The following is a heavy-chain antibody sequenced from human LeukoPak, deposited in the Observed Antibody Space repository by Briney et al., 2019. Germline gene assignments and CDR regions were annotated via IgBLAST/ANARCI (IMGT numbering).Heavy chain of an antibody. V-gene: IGHV1-46*01. J-gene: IGHJ4*02. Sequence: ASVKVSCKASGYSFPSNYIHWVRQAPGQGLEWMGMIYPRDGSTSYARKFQGRVTVTRDTSTSTVHMELSGLRSEDTAVYYCARDQEAFDYWGQGTLVTVSS. CDR3: ARDQEAFDY. CDR2: IYPRDGST. CDR1: GYSFPSNY.